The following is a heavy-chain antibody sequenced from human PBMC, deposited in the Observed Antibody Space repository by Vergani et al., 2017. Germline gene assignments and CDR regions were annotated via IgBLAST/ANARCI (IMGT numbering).Heavy chain of an antibody. J-gene: IGHJ4*02. CDR2: IKNTGDNT. V-gene: IGHV3-23*01. CDR3: GSGSDNYN. Sequence: EVQLLQSEGAVVQPGGPLRLSCVVSGFTFSSHALSWVRRGHVEGLEWISSIKNTGDNTHYADSVKGRFTISRDNTKNTLYLQMNSLKIEDTAVYYWGSGSDNYNWGQGTLVTVSS. CDR1: GFTFSSHA. D-gene: IGHD5-24*01.